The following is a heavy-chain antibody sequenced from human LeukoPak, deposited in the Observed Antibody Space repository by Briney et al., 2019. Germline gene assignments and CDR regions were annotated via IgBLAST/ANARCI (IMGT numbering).Heavy chain of an antibody. V-gene: IGHV3-21*01. CDR3: ARDPAANYYYYYYYMDV. CDR1: GFTFSSYA. CDR2: ISSSSSYI. J-gene: IGHJ6*03. D-gene: IGHD2-15*01. Sequence: GSLRLSCAASGFTFSSYAMSWVRQAPGKGLEWVSSISSSSSYIYYADSVKGRFTISRDNAKNSLYLQMNSLRAEDTAVYYCARDPAANYYYYYYYMDVWGKGTTVTVSS.